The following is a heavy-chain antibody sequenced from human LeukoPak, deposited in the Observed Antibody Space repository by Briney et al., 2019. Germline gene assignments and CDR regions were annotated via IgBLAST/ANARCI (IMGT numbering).Heavy chain of an antibody. Sequence: GGALRLSLVCSGFTFSRYNMNGVRPAPARGRERVSPISRSSSYIYYADSVTGRFTLSRDNAQNSLFLQMNSLRAEDTAVYYCARDAQWLVPEGYYYYMDVWGKGTTATVSS. V-gene: IGHV3-21*01. D-gene: IGHD6-19*01. CDR1: GFTFSRYN. CDR3: ARDAQWLVPEGYYYYMDV. J-gene: IGHJ6*03. CDR2: ISRSSSYI.